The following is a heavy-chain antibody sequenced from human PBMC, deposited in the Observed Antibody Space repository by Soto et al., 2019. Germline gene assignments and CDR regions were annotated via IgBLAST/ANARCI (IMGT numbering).Heavy chain of an antibody. CDR3: ARGPQY. J-gene: IGHJ4*02. CDR1: GGSISSSSYY. V-gene: IGHV4-39*07. CDR2: IYYSGST. Sequence: PSETLSLTCTVSGGSISSSSYYWGWIRQPPGKGLEWIGSIYYSGSTYYNPSFKSRLTISVDTSRNQFSLNLNPVTARDTATYFCARGPQYWGPGKLVTVSS.